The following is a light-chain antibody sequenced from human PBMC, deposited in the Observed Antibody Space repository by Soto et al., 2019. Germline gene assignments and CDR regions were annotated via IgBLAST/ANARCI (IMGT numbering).Light chain of an antibody. V-gene: IGKV3-20*01. CDR3: QQYGSTPLT. J-gene: IGKJ4*01. CDR2: GAS. Sequence: ESVLTQSPGTLSLSPGERATLSCRASQSVITYLAWYQQKPGQAPRLLIYGASSRATGIPDRFSGSGSGTEFTLTISRLEPEDAALYYCQQYGSTPLTFGGGTKVEIK. CDR1: QSVITY.